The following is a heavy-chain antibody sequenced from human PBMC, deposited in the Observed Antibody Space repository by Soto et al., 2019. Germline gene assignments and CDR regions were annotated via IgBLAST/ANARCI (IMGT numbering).Heavy chain of an antibody. Sequence: ASVKVSCKASGYTFTSYAMHWVRQAPGQRLEWMGWINAGNGNTKYSQKFQGRVTITADESTSTAYMELSSLRSEDTAVYYCARDQGCISTSCYSYYYGMDVWGQGTTVTVSS. J-gene: IGHJ6*02. D-gene: IGHD2-2*02. CDR3: ARDQGCISTSCYSYYYGMDV. V-gene: IGHV1-3*01. CDR2: INAGNGNT. CDR1: GYTFTSYA.